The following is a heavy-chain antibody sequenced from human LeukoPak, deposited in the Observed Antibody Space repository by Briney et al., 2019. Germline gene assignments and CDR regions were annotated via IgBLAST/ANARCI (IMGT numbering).Heavy chain of an antibody. J-gene: IGHJ6*04. D-gene: IGHD3-10*01. CDR3: ATEGTYYYGMDV. V-gene: IGHV3-21*01. CDR1: GFTFSSYS. CDR2: INSSSSYI. Sequence: PGGSLRLSCAASGFTFSSYSVNWVRQAPGKGLEWVSSINSSSSYIYYADSVKGRFTISRDNAKNSLYLQMNSLRAEDTAVYYCATEGTYYYGMDVWGKGTTVTVSS.